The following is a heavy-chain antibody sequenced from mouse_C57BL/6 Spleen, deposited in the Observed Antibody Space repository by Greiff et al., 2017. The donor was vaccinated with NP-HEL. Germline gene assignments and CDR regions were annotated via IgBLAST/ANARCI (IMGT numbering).Heavy chain of an antibody. CDR1: GYTFTDYE. Sequence: VQLQQSGAELVRPGASVTLSCKASGYTFTDYEMHWVKQTPVHGLEWIGAIDPETGGTAYNQKFKGKAILTADKSSSTAYMELRSLTSEDSAVYYCTREGDSNDVYYFDYWGQGTTLTVSS. J-gene: IGHJ2*01. V-gene: IGHV1-15*01. CDR2: IDPETGGT. D-gene: IGHD2-12*01. CDR3: TREGDSNDVYYFDY.